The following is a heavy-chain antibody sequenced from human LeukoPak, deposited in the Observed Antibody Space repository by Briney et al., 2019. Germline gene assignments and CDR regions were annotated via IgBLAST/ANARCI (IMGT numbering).Heavy chain of an antibody. CDR1: GHTLTELS. Sequence: ASVTVSCTVSGHTLTELSMHWVRQAPGKGLEWMGGFDPEDGETIYAQKFQGRVTMTEDTSTDTAYMELSSLRSEDTAVYYCAVSSGWSNGYFDYWGQGTLVTVSS. CDR3: AVSSGWSNGYFDY. V-gene: IGHV1-24*01. J-gene: IGHJ4*02. D-gene: IGHD6-19*01. CDR2: FDPEDGET.